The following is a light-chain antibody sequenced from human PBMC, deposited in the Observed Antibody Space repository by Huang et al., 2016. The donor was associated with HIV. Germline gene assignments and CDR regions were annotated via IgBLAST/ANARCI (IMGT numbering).Light chain of an antibody. CDR2: GAS. CDR3: QQYNNWPPWT. Sequence: TQSPNTLSVSPGERAILSCRASQSITVNLAWYQQRPGQPPRLLIYGASTRATGIPARFSGWGSGTEFTLLISSVQTEDFALYYCQQYNNWPPWTFGQGTKVDI. V-gene: IGKV3-15*01. CDR1: QSITVN. J-gene: IGKJ1*01.